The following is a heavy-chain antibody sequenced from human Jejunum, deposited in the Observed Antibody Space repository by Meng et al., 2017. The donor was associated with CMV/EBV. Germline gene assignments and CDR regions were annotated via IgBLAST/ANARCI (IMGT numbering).Heavy chain of an antibody. J-gene: IGHJ3*02. V-gene: IGHV3-23*03. Sequence: MQWVRQAPGKGLEWVSSIYCGGGATQYPDSVKGRFTISRDTSENTLYLQMSSLRVDDTALYYCAKGVTSGSTYRAFDILGQGTKVTVSS. CDR3: AKGVTSGSTYRAFDI. CDR2: IYCGGGAT. D-gene: IGHD3-22*01.